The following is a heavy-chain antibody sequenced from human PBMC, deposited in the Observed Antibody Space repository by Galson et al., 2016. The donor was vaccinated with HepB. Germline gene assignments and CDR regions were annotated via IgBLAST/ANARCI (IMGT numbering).Heavy chain of an antibody. CDR3: ARGRTTSCNSAFDI. Sequence: SLRLSCAASGFTFSSYAMSWVRQAPGKGLEWDSVISGSGVSTYYADSVKGRFTISRDNSKNTLYLQVNSLRVEDTAIYYCARGRTTSCNSAFDIWGQGTMVTVSS. CDR2: ISGSGVST. J-gene: IGHJ3*02. V-gene: IGHV3-23*01. CDR1: GFTFSSYA. D-gene: IGHD2-2*02.